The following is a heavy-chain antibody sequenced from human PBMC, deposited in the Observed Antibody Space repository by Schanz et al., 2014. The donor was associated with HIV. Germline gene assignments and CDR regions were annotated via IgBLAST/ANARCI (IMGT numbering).Heavy chain of an antibody. CDR2: MSWNRRRI. Sequence: EVQLVESGGGLVQPGRSLRLSCVASGFTFDDYAMHWVRQVPGKGLEWVSGMSWNRRRIGYADSVKGRFTISRDNSKNTLYLQMNSLRAEDTAVYYCAKGVLRDYYDSSGYPWWGQGTLVTVSS. D-gene: IGHD3-22*01. V-gene: IGHV3-9*01. J-gene: IGHJ4*02. CDR3: AKGVLRDYYDSSGYPW. CDR1: GFTFDDYA.